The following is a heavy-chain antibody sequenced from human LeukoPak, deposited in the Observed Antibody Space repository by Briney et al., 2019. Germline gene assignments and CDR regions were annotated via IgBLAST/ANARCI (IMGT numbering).Heavy chain of an antibody. J-gene: IGHJ6*03. V-gene: IGHV3-66*01. CDR3: ARDRSFGRLGYMDV. D-gene: IGHD3-10*01. CDR2: IYSGGST. CDR1: GFTVSSNY. Sequence: PGGSLRLSCAASGFTVSSNYMSWVRQAPGKGLEWVSVIYSGGSTYYADSVKGRFTISRDNSKNTLYLQMNSLRAEDTAVYYCARDRSFGRLGYMDVWGKGTTVTISS.